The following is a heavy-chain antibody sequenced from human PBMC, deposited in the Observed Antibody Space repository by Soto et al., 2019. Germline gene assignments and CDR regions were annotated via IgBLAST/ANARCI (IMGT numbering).Heavy chain of an antibody. V-gene: IGHV1-18*04. CDR3: ARDWVATYYYYGMDV. Sequence: ASVKVSCKASGYTFTSHGISWVRQAPGQGLEWMGWISAYNGNTNYAQKLQGRVTMTTDTSTSTAYMELRSLRSDDTAVYYCARDWVATYYYYGMDVWGQGTTVTVSS. J-gene: IGHJ6*02. CDR1: GYTFTSHG. D-gene: IGHD5-12*01. CDR2: ISAYNGNT.